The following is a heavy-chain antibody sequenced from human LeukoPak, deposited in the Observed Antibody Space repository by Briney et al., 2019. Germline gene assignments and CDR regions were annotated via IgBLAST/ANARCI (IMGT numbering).Heavy chain of an antibody. J-gene: IGHJ4*02. CDR2: IYHSGST. V-gene: IGHV4-4*02. Sequence: SGTLSLTCAVSGGSISSSNWWSWVRQPPGKGLEWIGEIYHSGSTNYNRSLKGRVTISVDKSKNQFSLKLRSVTAADTAVYSCARRMTAVPTWSGGFDYWGQGTLVTVSS. CDR1: GGSISSSNW. D-gene: IGHD4-17*01. CDR3: ARRMTAVPTWSGGFDY.